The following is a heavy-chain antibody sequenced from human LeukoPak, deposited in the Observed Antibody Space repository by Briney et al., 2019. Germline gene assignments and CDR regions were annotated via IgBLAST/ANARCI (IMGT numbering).Heavy chain of an antibody. Sequence: GGSLRLSCAASGFTVSSNYMSWVRQAPGKGLEWVSVIYSGGSTYYADSVKGRFTISRDNSKNTLYLQMNSLRAEDAAVYYCARGHSSWSGVDYWGQGTLVTVSS. J-gene: IGHJ4*02. D-gene: IGHD6-13*01. CDR3: ARGHSSWSGVDY. V-gene: IGHV3-53*01. CDR2: IYSGGST. CDR1: GFTVSSNY.